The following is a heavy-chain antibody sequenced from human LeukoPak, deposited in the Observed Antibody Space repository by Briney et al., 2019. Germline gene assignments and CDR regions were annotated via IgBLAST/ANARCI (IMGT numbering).Heavy chain of an antibody. CDR2: INPNSGGT. D-gene: IGHD4-23*01. V-gene: IGHV1-2*02. CDR1: GYTFTGYY. J-gene: IGHJ4*02. Sequence: ASVSVSCEASGYTFTGYYMEWVRQAPGQGLEWMGWINPNSGGTNYAQKFQGRVTMTRDTSISTAYMELSRLRSDDTAVYYCARDPDYGGNCLDYWRRPSLLTVSS. CDR3: ARDPDYGGNCLDY.